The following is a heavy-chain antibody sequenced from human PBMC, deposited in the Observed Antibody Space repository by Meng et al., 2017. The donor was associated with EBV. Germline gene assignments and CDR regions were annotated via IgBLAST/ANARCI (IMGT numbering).Heavy chain of an antibody. Sequence: QVQVVQCAAEGKKPGSSVKVSCKTSGGPFRYYAISWVRQAPGQGLEWLGGFLPRLGAPNYAQKFHGRVKITADESTSTHYMDLSSLRSEDTAIYYCASESGRGYTPDYWGQGTLVTASS. CDR1: GGPFRYYA. D-gene: IGHD3-10*01. CDR3: ASESGRGYTPDY. V-gene: IGHV1-69*01. J-gene: IGHJ4*02. CDR2: FLPRLGAP.